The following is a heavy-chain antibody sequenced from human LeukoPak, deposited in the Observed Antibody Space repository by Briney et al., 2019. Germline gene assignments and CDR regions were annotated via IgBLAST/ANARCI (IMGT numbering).Heavy chain of an antibody. CDR2: ISYDGSNK. D-gene: IGHD4-17*01. CDR3: AKADYGDYSALDY. J-gene: IGHJ4*02. Sequence: GGSLRLSCAASGFTFSSYGMHWVRQAPGKGLEWVAVISYDGSNKYYADSVKGRFTISRDNSKNTLYLQMNSLRAEDTAVYYCAKADYGDYSALDYWGQGTLVTVSS. CDR1: GFTFSSYG. V-gene: IGHV3-30*18.